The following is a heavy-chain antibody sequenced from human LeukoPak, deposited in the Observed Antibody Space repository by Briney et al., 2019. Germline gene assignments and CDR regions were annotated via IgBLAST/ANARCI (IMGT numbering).Heavy chain of an antibody. D-gene: IGHD3-10*01. Sequence: ASVKVSCKASGYTFTGYYMHWVRQAPGQGLEWMGRINPNSGGTNYAQKFQGRVTMTRDTSISTAYMELSRLRSDDTAVYYCAKDRQPDYYGSGSYYDYWGQGTPVNVSS. CDR3: AKDRQPDYYGSGSYYDY. CDR2: INPNSGGT. V-gene: IGHV1-2*06. J-gene: IGHJ4*02. CDR1: GYTFTGYY.